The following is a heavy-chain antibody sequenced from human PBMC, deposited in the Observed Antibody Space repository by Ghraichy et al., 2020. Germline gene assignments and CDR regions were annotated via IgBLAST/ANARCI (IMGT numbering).Heavy chain of an antibody. J-gene: IGHJ4*02. CDR3: AKDIRRDGYNSGY. Sequence: GGSLRLSCAASGFTFSSYGMHWVRQAPGKGLEWVAVISYDGSNKYYADSVKGRFTISRDNSKNTLYLQMNSLRAEDTAVYYCAKDIRRDGYNSGYWGQGTLVTVSS. D-gene: IGHD5-24*01. V-gene: IGHV3-30*18. CDR2: ISYDGSNK. CDR1: GFTFSSYG.